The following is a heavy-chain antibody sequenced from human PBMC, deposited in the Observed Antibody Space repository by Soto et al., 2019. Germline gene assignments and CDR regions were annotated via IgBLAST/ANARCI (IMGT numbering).Heavy chain of an antibody. J-gene: IGHJ4*02. CDR3: AVIDILTGYYFSY. CDR1: GGSISSGGYS. V-gene: IGHV4-30-2*03. Sequence: PSETLSLTCTVSGGSISSGGYSWTWIRKSPGKGLEWIGSIYYSGSTYYNPSLKSRVTISVDTSKNQFSLKLSSVTAADTAVYYCAVIDILTGYYFSYWGQGTLVTVSS. D-gene: IGHD3-9*01. CDR2: IYYSGST.